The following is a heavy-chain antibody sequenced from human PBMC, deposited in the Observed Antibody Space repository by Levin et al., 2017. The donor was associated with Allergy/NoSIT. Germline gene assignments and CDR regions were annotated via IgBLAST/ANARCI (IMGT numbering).Heavy chain of an antibody. CDR2: ISSSSSYI. D-gene: IGHD6-6*01. J-gene: IGHJ4*02. Sequence: GESLKISCAASGFTFSSYSMNWVRQAPGKGLEWVSSISSSSSYIYYADSVKGRFTISRDNAKNSLYLQMNSLRAEDTAVYYCARGDGIAARRTYYFDYWGQGTLVTVSS. CDR1: GFTFSSYS. CDR3: ARGDGIAARRTYYFDY. V-gene: IGHV3-21*01.